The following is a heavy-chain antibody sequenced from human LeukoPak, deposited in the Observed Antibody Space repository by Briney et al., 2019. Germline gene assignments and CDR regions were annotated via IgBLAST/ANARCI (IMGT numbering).Heavy chain of an antibody. V-gene: IGHV4-39*07. Sequence: SETLSLTCTVSGGSISSRTYYWGWIRQPPGKGLEWIGTIYYSGTTYYNPSLKSRVTISLDTSKNQFSLKLSSVTAADTAVYYCARVVGDYYGSLNWFDPWGQGTLVTVSS. D-gene: IGHD3-10*01. CDR2: IYYSGTT. CDR3: ARVVGDYYGSLNWFDP. CDR1: GGSISSRTYY. J-gene: IGHJ5*02.